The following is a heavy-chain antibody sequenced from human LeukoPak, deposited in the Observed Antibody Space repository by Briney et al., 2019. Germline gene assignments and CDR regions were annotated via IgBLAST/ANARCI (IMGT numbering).Heavy chain of an antibody. CDR2: INPNSGGT. Sequence: ASVKVSCKASGYTFTGYYMHWVRQAPGQGLEWMGWINPNSGGTNYAQKFQGWVTMTRDTSISTAYMELSRLRSDDTAVYYCARGRGYSYGRFDYWGQGTLVTVSS. CDR3: ARGRGYSYGRFDY. J-gene: IGHJ4*02. D-gene: IGHD5-18*01. V-gene: IGHV1-2*04. CDR1: GYTFTGYY.